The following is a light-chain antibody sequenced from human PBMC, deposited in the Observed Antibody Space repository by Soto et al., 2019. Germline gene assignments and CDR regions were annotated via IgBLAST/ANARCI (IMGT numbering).Light chain of an antibody. CDR3: QQYNNWPLSLT. CDR1: QSVSSN. Sequence: EIVMTQSPATLPVSPEERATLSCRASQSVSSNLAWYQQKPGQTPRLLISGASTRATDIPARFSGSGSGTEFTLTISSLQSEDFAVYYCQQYNNWPLSLTFGGGTKVEIK. V-gene: IGKV3-15*01. CDR2: GAS. J-gene: IGKJ4*01.